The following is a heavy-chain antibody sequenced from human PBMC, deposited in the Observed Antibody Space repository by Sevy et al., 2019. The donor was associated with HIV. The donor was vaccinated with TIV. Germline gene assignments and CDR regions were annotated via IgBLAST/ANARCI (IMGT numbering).Heavy chain of an antibody. D-gene: IGHD2-8*02. CDR2: IRYDGNNT. CDR1: GFTFRNYG. V-gene: IGHV3-30*02. CDR3: AKDESECGGECHPTFFDY. Sequence: GGSLRLSCTASGFTFRNYGMHWVRQAPGKGLEWVAFIRYDGNNTYYADSVKGRFTISRDNSKNTLYLQMNSLRAEDTSVYYCAKDESECGGECHPTFFDYWGQRSLVTVSS. J-gene: IGHJ4*02.